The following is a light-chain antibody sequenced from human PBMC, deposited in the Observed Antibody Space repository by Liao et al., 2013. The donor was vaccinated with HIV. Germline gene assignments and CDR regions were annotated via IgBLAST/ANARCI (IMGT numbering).Light chain of an antibody. V-gene: IGLV3-21*01. CDR2: YDS. Sequence: SYELTQPPSVSVSPGQTARITCSGDALPKQYAYWYQQKPGQAPVLVIYYDSDRPSGIPERFSGSNSGNTATLTISRVEAGDEADYYCQVWDSSSDHSYVFGTGTKVTVL. CDR3: QVWDSSSDHSYV. CDR1: ALPKQY. J-gene: IGLJ1*01.